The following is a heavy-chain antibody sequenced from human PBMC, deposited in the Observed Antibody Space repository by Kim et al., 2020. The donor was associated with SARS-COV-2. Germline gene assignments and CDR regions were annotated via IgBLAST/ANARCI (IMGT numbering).Heavy chain of an antibody. V-gene: IGHV3-30-3*01. CDR1: GFTFSSYA. CDR3: ARDLALWWPLLTNFDY. D-gene: IGHD3-10*01. J-gene: IGHJ4*02. CDR2: ISYDGSNK. Sequence: GGSLRLSCAASGFTFSSYAMHWVRQAPGKGLEWVAVISYDGSNKYYADSVKGRFTISRDNSKNTLYLQMNSLRAEDTAVYYCARDLALWWPLLTNFDYWGQGTLVTVSS.